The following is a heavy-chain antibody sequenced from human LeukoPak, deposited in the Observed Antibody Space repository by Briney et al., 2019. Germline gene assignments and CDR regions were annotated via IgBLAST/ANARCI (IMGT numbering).Heavy chain of an antibody. CDR3: AKDLLGVAAGNY. CDR1: GFTFSSHG. Sequence: GGSLRLSCAASGFTFSSHGMSWVRQGPGKGLEWVSGISGSGGDTYYADSVKGRFTISRDNSKSTLYLQMNSLRAEDAAVYSCAKDLLGVAAGNYWGQGTLVTVSS. D-gene: IGHD6-13*01. CDR2: ISGSGGDT. V-gene: IGHV3-23*01. J-gene: IGHJ4*02.